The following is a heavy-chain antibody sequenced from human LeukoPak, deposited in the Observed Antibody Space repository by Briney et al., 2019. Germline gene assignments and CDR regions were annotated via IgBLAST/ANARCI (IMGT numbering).Heavy chain of an antibody. CDR3: ARRDISGWYGNWFDP. V-gene: IGHV3-48*03. CDR1: GFTFNTYE. CDR2: ISSSGSTI. Sequence: PGGSLRLSCAASGFTFNTYEMNWVRQAPGKGMDWVCYISSSGSTIYYADSVKGRFTISRDNAKNSLYLQMNSLRGEDTAIYYCARRDISGWYGNWFDPWGHGTLVTVSS. D-gene: IGHD6-19*01. J-gene: IGHJ5*02.